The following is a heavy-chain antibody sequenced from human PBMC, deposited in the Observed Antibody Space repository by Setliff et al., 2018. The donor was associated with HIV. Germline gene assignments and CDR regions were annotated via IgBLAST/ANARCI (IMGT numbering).Heavy chain of an antibody. CDR1: GGSISSSNW. CDR3: ARDREYSSFSWAFDY. D-gene: IGHD6-6*01. Sequence: PSETLSLTCAVSGGSISSSNWWSWVRQPPGKGLEWIGEIYHSGSTNYNPSLKSRVTISVDKSKNQFSLRLTSVTAADTAVYFCARDREYSSFSWAFDYWGQGALVTVSS. J-gene: IGHJ4*02. CDR2: IYHSGST. V-gene: IGHV4-4*02.